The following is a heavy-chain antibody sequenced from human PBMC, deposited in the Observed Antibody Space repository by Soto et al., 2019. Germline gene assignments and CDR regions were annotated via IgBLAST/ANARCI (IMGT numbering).Heavy chain of an antibody. D-gene: IGHD3-3*01. CDR2: IIPIFGTA. CDR1: GGTFSSYA. CDR3: ARATDRYDFWSGYWQSDYYYGMDV. V-gene: IGHV1-69*13. Sequence: ASVKVSCKASGGTFSSYASSWVRQAPGQGLEWMGGIIPIFGTANYAQKFQGRVTITADESTSTAYMELSSLRSEDTAVYYCARATDRYDFWSGYWQSDYYYGMDVWGQGTTVTVSS. J-gene: IGHJ6*02.